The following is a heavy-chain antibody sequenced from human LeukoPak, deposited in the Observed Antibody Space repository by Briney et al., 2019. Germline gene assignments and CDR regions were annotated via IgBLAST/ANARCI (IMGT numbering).Heavy chain of an antibody. CDR2: IYYSGST. V-gene: IGHV4-59*01. J-gene: IGHJ4*02. D-gene: IGHD3-16*01. CDR1: GGSISSYY. CDR3: ATGGESSRLIKY. Sequence: SETLSLTCTVFGGSISSYYWTWIRQPPGKGLEWIGYIYYSGSTNYNPSLKSRVTISVDTSKNQFSLMLSSVTAADTAVYYCATGGESSRLIKYWGQGTLVTVSS.